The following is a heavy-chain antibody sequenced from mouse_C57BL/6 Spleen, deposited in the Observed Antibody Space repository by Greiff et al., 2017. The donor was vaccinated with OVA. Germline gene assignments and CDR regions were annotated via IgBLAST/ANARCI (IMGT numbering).Heavy chain of an antibody. J-gene: IGHJ1*03. CDR1: GFSLTSYG. CDR2: IWSDGST. Sequence: QVQLKESGPGLVAPSQSLSITCTVSGFSLTSYGVHWVRQPPGKGLEWLVVIWSDGSTTSNSALKSRLSISKDNHKSQVFLKMNSLQTDDTAMYYGARHRDYYGSRYFDVWGTGTTVTVSS. V-gene: IGHV2-6-1*01. CDR3: ARHRDYYGSRYFDV. D-gene: IGHD1-1*01.